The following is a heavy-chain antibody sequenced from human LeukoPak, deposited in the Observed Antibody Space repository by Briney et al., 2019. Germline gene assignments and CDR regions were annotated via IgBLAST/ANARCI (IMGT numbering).Heavy chain of an antibody. CDR3: ARDVGYYASGIYP. CDR2: IYYSGTT. CDR1: GGSISSYY. J-gene: IGHJ5*02. D-gene: IGHD3-10*01. Sequence: PSETLSLTCTVSGGSISSYYWSWIRQPPGKGLEWIGYIYYSGTTNYNPSLKSRVTLSVDTSKNQFSLKLNSVTAADTAVYYCARDVGYYASGIYPWGQGTLVTVSS. V-gene: IGHV4-59*12.